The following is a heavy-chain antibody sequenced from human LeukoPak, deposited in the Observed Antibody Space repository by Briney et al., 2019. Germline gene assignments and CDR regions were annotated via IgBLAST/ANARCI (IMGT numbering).Heavy chain of an antibody. CDR2: IYYSGST. CDR1: GGSISSGDYY. CDR3: ARVVVVPAATGHAFDI. V-gene: IGHV4-30-4*01. Sequence: PSETLSLTCTVSGGSISSGDYYWSWIRQPPGKGLEWIGYIYYSGSTYYNPSLKSRVTISVGTSKNQFSLKLGSVTAADTAVYYCARVVVVPAATGHAFDIWGQGTMVTVSS. J-gene: IGHJ3*02. D-gene: IGHD2-2*01.